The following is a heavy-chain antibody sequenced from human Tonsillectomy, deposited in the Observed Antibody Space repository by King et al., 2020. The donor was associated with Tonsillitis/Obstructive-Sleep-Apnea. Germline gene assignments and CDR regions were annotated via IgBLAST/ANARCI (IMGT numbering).Heavy chain of an antibody. CDR1: GFTFNTYA. J-gene: IGHJ4*02. CDR3: ARVGGFVELLVCYFDY. CDR2: TSYDGINE. V-gene: IGHV3-30*04. Sequence: VQLVESGGGVVQPGRSLRLSCAASGFTFNTYAMHWLRQAPGKGLEWVAVTSYDGINEYYADSVKGRFTISRHNSNNRLYLQMDSLRDDDTAVYYCARVGGFVELLVCYFDYWGQGTLVTVSS. D-gene: IGHD3-10*01.